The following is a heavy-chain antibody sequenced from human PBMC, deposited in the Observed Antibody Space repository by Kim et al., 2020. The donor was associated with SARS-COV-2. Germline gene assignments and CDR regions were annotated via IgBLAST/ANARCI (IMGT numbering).Heavy chain of an antibody. CDR2: IWYDGSNK. CDR1: GFTFSSYG. J-gene: IGHJ6*02. V-gene: IGHV3-33*01. D-gene: IGHD1-26*01. CDR3: ARDWIDPPAGRVGTPYYYGMDV. Sequence: GGSLRLSCAASGFTFSSYGMHWVRQAPGKGLEWVAVIWYDGSNKYYADSVKGRFTISRDNSKNTLYLQMNSLRAEDTAVYYCARDWIDPPAGRVGTPYYYGMDVWGQGTTVTVSS.